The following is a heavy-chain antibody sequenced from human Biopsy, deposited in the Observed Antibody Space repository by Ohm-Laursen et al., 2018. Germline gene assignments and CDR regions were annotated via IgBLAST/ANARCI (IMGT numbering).Heavy chain of an antibody. J-gene: IGHJ6*02. CDR3: AKDRYNYTPIGGFSMDV. CDR2: IFYDGSNT. Sequence: SLRLSCTASGFTFTNYGMQWARQAPGKGLEWVAFIFYDGSNTYYADSVKGRFIISRDNSRDTLYLQMSSLRAEDTAVYYCAKDRYNYTPIGGFSMDVWGQGTTVTVSS. D-gene: IGHD5-18*01. V-gene: IGHV3-30*18. CDR1: GFTFTNYG.